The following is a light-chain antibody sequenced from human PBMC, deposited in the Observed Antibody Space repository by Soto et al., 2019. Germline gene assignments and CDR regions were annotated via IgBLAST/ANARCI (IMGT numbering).Light chain of an antibody. J-gene: IGKJ3*01. CDR2: DAS. V-gene: IGKV1-5*01. Sequence: IQMTQSPSTLSASVGDRVTVTCRASQSITDWLAWYQQKPGKAPQLLIYDASSLETGVPSRFSGRGSGTDFTLTISSLQPDDFATYYCQQYNAYPFTFGPGTTVDI. CDR1: QSITDW. CDR3: QQYNAYPFT.